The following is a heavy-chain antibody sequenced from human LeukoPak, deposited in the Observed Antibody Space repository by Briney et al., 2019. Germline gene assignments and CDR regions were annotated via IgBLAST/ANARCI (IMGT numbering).Heavy chain of an antibody. CDR3: ARGRYCSGGSCYSGALDN. J-gene: IGHJ3*02. Sequence: ASVKVSCKASGYTFTNYGISWVRQAPGQGLEWMGWSSAHNGNTDYAQKVQGRVTMTTDTSTSTAYMELRSLRSDDTAVYYCARGRYCSGGSCYSGALDNWGQGTMVTVSS. D-gene: IGHD2-15*01. CDR2: SSAHNGNT. V-gene: IGHV1-18*01. CDR1: GYTFTNYG.